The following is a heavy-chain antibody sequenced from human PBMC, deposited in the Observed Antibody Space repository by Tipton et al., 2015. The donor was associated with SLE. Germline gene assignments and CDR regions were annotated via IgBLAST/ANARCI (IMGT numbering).Heavy chain of an antibody. D-gene: IGHD6-19*01. CDR3: ARVGSGSEIYYYYFMDV. CDR1: GAALSNDYW. J-gene: IGHJ6*03. Sequence: TLSLTCAVSGAALSNDYWWHWVRQFPGKGLEWIGEINDYGRAYYTPSLKSRVTISLDKSKNQFSLRLNSVTAADTAVYYCARVGSGSEIYYYYFMDVWGKGTTVTVSS. V-gene: IGHV4-4*02. CDR2: INDYGRA.